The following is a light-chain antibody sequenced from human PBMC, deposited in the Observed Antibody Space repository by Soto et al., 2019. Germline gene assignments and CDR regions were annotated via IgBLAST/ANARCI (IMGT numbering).Light chain of an antibody. CDR2: DVS. J-gene: IGLJ1*01. Sequence: QSALTQPASVSGSPGQSITISCTGTSSDVGGYDSVSWYQQHPGKAPKLMIYDVSSRPSGVSNRFSGSKSGNTASLTISGLQAEDEADYYCSSYTRSSTRVFGTGTMLTVL. CDR3: SSYTRSSTRV. V-gene: IGLV2-14*01. CDR1: SSDVGGYDS.